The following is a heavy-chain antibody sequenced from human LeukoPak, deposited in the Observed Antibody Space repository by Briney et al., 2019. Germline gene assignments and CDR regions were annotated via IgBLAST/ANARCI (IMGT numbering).Heavy chain of an antibody. CDR3: ARDRSPWEPYAFDI. D-gene: IGHD1-26*01. V-gene: IGHV4-4*07. Sequence: SETLSLTCTVSGGSISSYYWSWIRQPAGKGLEWIGRIYTSGSTNYNPSLKSRVTMSVDTSKNQFSLKLSSVTAADTAVYYCARDRSPWEPYAFDIWGQGTMVTVSS. CDR2: IYTSGST. J-gene: IGHJ3*02. CDR1: GGSISSYY.